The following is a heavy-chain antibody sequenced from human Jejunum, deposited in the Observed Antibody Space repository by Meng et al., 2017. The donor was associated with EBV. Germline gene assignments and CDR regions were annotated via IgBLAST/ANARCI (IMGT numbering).Heavy chain of an antibody. CDR2: ISAYNANT. D-gene: IGHD2-21*02. V-gene: IGHV1-18*01. CDR1: GYTYSSYG. J-gene: IGHJ4*02. CDR3: ASGGVVVSGSYYFDY. Sequence: QVHLVRSGAEVKKPGASVKVSCKVSGYTYSSYGISWVRQAPGQGLEWMGWISAYNANTNYAQNFQGRVTLTTDTSTNTAYMDLRSLTSDDTALYYCASGGVVVSGSYYFDYWGQGTLVTVSS.